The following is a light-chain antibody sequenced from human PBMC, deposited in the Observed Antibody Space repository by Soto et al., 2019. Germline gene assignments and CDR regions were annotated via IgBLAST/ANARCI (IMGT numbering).Light chain of an antibody. CDR3: QQYGSSPPYT. J-gene: IGKJ2*01. V-gene: IGKV3-20*01. CDR2: GAS. Sequence: EIVLTQSPGTLSLSPGERATLSCRASQSVSSSYLAWYQQKPGQAPRLLIHGASSRATGIPDRFSGSGSGKDFTLTISRLEPEDFVVYYCQQYGSSPPYTFGQGTKLEIK. CDR1: QSVSSSY.